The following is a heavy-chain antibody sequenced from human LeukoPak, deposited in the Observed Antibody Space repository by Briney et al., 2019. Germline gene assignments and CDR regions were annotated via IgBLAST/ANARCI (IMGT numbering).Heavy chain of an antibody. CDR2: IRSKANSYAT. V-gene: IGHV3-73*01. J-gene: IGHJ4*02. Sequence: GGSLRLSCAASGFTFSGSAMHWVRQASGKGLEWVGRIRSKANSYATAYAASVKGRFTISRDDSKNTAYLQMNSLKTEDTAVYYCTRHVEGGYYYDSSGKTGSDYWGQGTLVTVSS. CDR3: TRHVEGGYYYDSSGKTGSDY. CDR1: GFTFSGSA. D-gene: IGHD3-22*01.